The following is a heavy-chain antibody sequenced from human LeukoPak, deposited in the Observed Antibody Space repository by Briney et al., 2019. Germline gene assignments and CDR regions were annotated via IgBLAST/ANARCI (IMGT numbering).Heavy chain of an antibody. CDR3: ATQRGSYRWGTDFDY. V-gene: IGHV1-2*02. CDR1: GYTFTGYY. D-gene: IGHD3-16*01. J-gene: IGHJ4*02. Sequence: ASVKVSCKASGYTFTGYYMHWVRQAPGQGLEWMGWINPNSGDTKYAQKFQGRVTMTRDTSISTAYMELSRLRSGDTAVYYCATQRGSYRWGTDFDYWGQGTLVTVSS. CDR2: INPNSGDT.